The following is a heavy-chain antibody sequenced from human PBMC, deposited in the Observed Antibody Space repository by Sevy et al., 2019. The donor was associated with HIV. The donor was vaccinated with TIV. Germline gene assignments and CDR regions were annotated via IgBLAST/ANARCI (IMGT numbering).Heavy chain of an antibody. Sequence: ASVKVSCKASGYTFTGYYMHWVRQAPGQGLEWMGWINPNSGGTNYAQKFQGRVTMTRDTSISTAYMELSRLRSDDTAVYYCARGRVEESSGSFWFDPWGQGTLVTVSS. V-gene: IGHV1-2*02. J-gene: IGHJ5*02. CDR3: ARGRVEESSGSFWFDP. CDR2: INPNSGGT. CDR1: GYTFTGYY. D-gene: IGHD3-10*01.